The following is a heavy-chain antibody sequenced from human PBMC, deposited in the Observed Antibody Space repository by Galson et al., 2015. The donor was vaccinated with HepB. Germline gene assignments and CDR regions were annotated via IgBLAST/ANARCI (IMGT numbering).Heavy chain of an antibody. Sequence: SLRLSCAASGFTFSNAWMSWVRQAPGKGLEWVGRIKSKTDGGTTDYAAPVKGRFTISRDDSKNTLYLQMNSLKTEDTAVYYCTTDTPLFPYGMDVWGQGTTVTVSS. CDR2: IKSKTDGGTT. V-gene: IGHV3-15*01. CDR1: GFTFSNAW. J-gene: IGHJ6*02. CDR3: TTDTPLFPYGMDV. D-gene: IGHD2-21*01.